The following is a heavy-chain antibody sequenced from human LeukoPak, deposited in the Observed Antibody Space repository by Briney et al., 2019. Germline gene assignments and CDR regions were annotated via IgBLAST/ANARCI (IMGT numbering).Heavy chain of an antibody. CDR2: ISSSSSYI. CDR1: GFPFSSYS. J-gene: IGHJ4*02. V-gene: IGHV3-21*01. Sequence: GGSLRLSCAASGFPFSSYSMNWVRQAPGKGLEWVSSISSSSSYIYYADSVKGRFTISRDNAKNSLYLQMNSLRAEDTAVYYCATKLRFLEWLLFDYWGQGTLVTVSS. CDR3: ATKLRFLEWLLFDY. D-gene: IGHD3-3*01.